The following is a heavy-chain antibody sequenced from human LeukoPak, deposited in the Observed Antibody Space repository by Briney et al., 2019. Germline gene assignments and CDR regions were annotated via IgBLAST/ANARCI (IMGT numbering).Heavy chain of an antibody. Sequence: GGSLRLSCAASGFTFSTYEMNWVRQAPGKGPEWLAYIKSSGSPIHYADSVKGRFTISRDNAKNSLYLQMNSLRAEDTAVYYCAKGDVSVTREFDYWGQGTLVTVSS. CDR3: AKGDVSVTREFDY. V-gene: IGHV3-48*03. CDR2: IKSSGSPI. J-gene: IGHJ4*02. D-gene: IGHD7-27*01. CDR1: GFTFSTYE.